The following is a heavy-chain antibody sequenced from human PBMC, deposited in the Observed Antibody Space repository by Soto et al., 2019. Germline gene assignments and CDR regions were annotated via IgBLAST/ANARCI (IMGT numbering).Heavy chain of an antibody. CDR3: ARQASYWHGGGGWFDP. V-gene: IGHV3-13*01. J-gene: IGHJ5*02. Sequence: EVQLVESGGGLVQPGGSLRLSCAASGFTFSAYDMHWVRQATGKGLEWVSAIGTQHDTYYPDSVKGRFTISRENAKNFLYFKMDSLRAGDTAVYYCARQASYWHGGGGWFDPWGQGTLVTVSS. CDR2: IGTQHDT. CDR1: GFTFSAYD. D-gene: IGHD2-8*02.